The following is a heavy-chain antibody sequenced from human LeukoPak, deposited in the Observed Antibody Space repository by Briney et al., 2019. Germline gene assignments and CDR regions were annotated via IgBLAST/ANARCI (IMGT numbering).Heavy chain of an antibody. Sequence: SETLSLTCTVSGYSISSGYYWGWIRQPPGKGLEWIGNIYHSGNTYYNPSLKSRVTISVDTSKNQFSLKLSSVTAADTAVYYCVKLGNYDLMIDYWGQGTLVTVSS. J-gene: IGHJ4*02. CDR3: VKLGNYDLMIDY. V-gene: IGHV4-38-2*02. D-gene: IGHD3-3*01. CDR2: IYHSGNT. CDR1: GYSISSGYY.